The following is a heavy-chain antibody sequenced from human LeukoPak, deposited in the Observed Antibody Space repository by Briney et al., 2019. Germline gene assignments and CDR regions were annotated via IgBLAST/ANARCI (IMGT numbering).Heavy chain of an antibody. J-gene: IGHJ4*02. V-gene: IGHV1-18*01. Sequence: SVKVSCKASGYTFTSYGISWVRQAPGQGLEWMGWISAYNGNTNYAQKLQGRVTMTTDTSTSTAYMELRSLRSDDTAVYYCARVSGPGGEHWFDFDYWGQGTLVTVSS. CDR2: ISAYNGNT. CDR1: GYTFTSYG. CDR3: ARVSGPGGEHWFDFDY. D-gene: IGHD3-10*01.